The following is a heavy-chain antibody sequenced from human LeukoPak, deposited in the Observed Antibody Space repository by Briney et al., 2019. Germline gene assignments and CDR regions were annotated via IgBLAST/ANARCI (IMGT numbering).Heavy chain of an antibody. V-gene: IGHV1-46*03. CDR2: INPSGGST. J-gene: IGHJ3*02. CDR3: ARADRGGYCSGGSCFLPDAFDI. CDR1: GYTFTSYY. Sequence: ASVKVSCKASGYTFTSYYMHWVRQAPGQGLEWMGIINPSGGSTSYAQKFQGRVTMTRDTSTSTVCMELSSLRSEDTAVYYCARADRGGYCSGGSCFLPDAFDIWGQGTMVTVSS. D-gene: IGHD2-15*01.